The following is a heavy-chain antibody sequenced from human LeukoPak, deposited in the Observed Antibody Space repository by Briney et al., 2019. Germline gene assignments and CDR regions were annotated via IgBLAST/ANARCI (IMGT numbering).Heavy chain of an antibody. V-gene: IGHV1-69*13. Sequence: SVKVSCKASGYTFTSYAISWVRQAPGQGLEWMGGIIPIFGTANYAQKFQGRVTITADESTSTAYMELSSLRSEDTAVYYCARGGDCSSTSCYKYWNWFDPWGQGTLVTVSS. CDR3: ARGGDCSSTSCYKYWNWFDP. D-gene: IGHD2-2*02. CDR2: IIPIFGTA. J-gene: IGHJ5*02. CDR1: GYTFTSYA.